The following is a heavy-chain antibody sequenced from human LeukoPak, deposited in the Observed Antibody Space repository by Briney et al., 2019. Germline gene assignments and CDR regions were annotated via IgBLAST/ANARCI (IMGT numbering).Heavy chain of an antibody. V-gene: IGHV1-18*01. J-gene: IGHJ4*02. CDR2: ISVYNGNP. D-gene: IGHD3-16*02. Sequence: ASVKVSCKASGYTFSSYGISWVRQAPGQGLEWMGWISVYNGNPEYAQKFHGRVIMTTDTFTSTAYMELRSLRSDDTAVYYCARDQYDSVWGSHRPYFDYWGQGTLVTVSS. CDR1: GYTFSSYG. CDR3: ARDQYDSVWGSHRPYFDY.